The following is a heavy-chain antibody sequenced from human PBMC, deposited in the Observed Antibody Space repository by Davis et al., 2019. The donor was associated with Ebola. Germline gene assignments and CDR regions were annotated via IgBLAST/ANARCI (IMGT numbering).Heavy chain of an antibody. V-gene: IGHV4-31*03. Sequence: SETLSLTCTVSGGSISSGGYYWSWIRQHPGKGLEWIGYIYYSGSTYYNPSLKSRVTISVDTSKNQFSLKLSSVTAADTAVYYCARVGVAKHNFDYWGQGTLVTVSS. CDR2: IYYSGST. CDR1: GGSISSGGYY. CDR3: ARVGVAKHNFDY. J-gene: IGHJ4*02.